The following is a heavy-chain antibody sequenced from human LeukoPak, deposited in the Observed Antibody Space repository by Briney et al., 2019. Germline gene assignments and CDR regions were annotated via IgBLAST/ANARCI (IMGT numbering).Heavy chain of an antibody. CDR2: ISWNSGSI. CDR3: AKGIAARSYYYYYGMDV. Sequence: GRSLRLSCAASGFTFDDYAMHWVRQAPGKGLEWVSGISWNSGSIGYADPVKGRFTISRDNAKNSLYLQMNSLRAEDTALYYCAKGIAARSYYYYYGMDVWGQGTTVTVSS. D-gene: IGHD6-6*01. V-gene: IGHV3-9*01. J-gene: IGHJ6*02. CDR1: GFTFDDYA.